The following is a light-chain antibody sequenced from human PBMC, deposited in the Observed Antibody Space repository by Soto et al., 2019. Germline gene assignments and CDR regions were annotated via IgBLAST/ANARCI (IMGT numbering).Light chain of an antibody. CDR1: TSNIGTNT. V-gene: IGLV1-44*01. CDR3: AAWDDSVWV. J-gene: IGLJ3*02. Sequence: QSVLTQPPSASGPLGQGVTISCSGSTSNIGTNTVNWYQQVPGTAPKVLIYGNHQRPSGVPDRFSGSKSVTSASLVISGLXXEDEADYYCAAWDDSVWVFGGGTKVTVL. CDR2: GNH.